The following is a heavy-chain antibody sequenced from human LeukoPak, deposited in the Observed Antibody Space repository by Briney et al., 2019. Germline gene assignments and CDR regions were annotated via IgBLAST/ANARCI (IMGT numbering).Heavy chain of an antibody. CDR2: IYSGGST. CDR1: GFTVSSNY. Sequence: GGSLRLSCAASGFTVSSNYMSWVREAPGKGLEWGSVIYSGGSTYYADSVKGRFTISRDNSKNTLYLQMNSLRAEDTAVYYCARLRGYSYGYSDGVYFDYWGQGTLVTVSS. J-gene: IGHJ4*02. CDR3: ARLRGYSYGYSDGVYFDY. D-gene: IGHD5-18*01. V-gene: IGHV3-53*01.